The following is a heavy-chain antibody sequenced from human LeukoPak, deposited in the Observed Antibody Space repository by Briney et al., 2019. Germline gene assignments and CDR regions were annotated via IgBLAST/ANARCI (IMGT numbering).Heavy chain of an antibody. CDR1: GFTFSSYW. V-gene: IGHV3-74*01. CDR2: INSDGSNT. CDR3: ARGYYGSGSYYNLFYYYMDV. D-gene: IGHD3-10*01. J-gene: IGHJ6*03. Sequence: GGSLRLSCVASGFTFSSYWMHWIRQAPGKGLVWVSRINSDGSNTTYADSVKGRFTISRDNAKNTLYLQMNSLRAEDTAVYYCARGYYGSGSYYNLFYYYMDVWGKGTTVTVSS.